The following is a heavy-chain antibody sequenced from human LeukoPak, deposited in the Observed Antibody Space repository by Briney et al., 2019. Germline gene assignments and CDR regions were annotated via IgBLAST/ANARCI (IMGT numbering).Heavy chain of an antibody. V-gene: IGHV5-51*01. CDR2: IYPGDPET. CDR1: GSTFNSYY. Sequence: HGESLQISCQGSGSTFNSYYIGWVRQLPGKGLEWMGSIYPGDPETRYSPSFEGQVPISLDRSITTACLQWSSLKASDTAMYYCARGVDFWSGSPYFDCWGQGSLVTVS. CDR3: ARGVDFWSGSPYFDC. D-gene: IGHD3-3*01. J-gene: IGHJ4*02.